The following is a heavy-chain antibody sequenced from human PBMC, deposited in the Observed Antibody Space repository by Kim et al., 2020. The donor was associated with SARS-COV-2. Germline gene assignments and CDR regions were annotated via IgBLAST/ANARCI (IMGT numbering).Heavy chain of an antibody. V-gene: IGHV3-21*01. CDR3: ARGFGELFDLAFDI. CDR1: GFTFSSYS. J-gene: IGHJ3*02. CDR2: ISSSSSYI. D-gene: IGHD3-10*01. Sequence: GGSLRLSCAASGFTFSSYSMNWVRQAPGKGLEWVSSISSSSSYIYYADSVKGRFTISRDNAKNSLYLQMNSLRAEDTAVYYCARGFGELFDLAFDIWGQGTMVTVSS.